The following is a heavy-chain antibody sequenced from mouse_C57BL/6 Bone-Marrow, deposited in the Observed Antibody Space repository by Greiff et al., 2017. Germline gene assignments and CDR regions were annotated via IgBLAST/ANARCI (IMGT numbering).Heavy chain of an antibody. CDR2: ISSGGSYT. J-gene: IGHJ3*01. D-gene: IGHD4-1*01. V-gene: IGHV5-6*01. CDR3: ARQLGFAY. CDR1: GFTFSSYG. Sequence: DVQLVESGGDLVKPGGSLKLSCAASGFTFSSYGMSWVRQTPDKRLEWVATISSGGSYTYYPDSVKGRFTISRDNAKNTLYLQMSSLKSEDTAMYYCARQLGFAYWGQGTLVNVSA.